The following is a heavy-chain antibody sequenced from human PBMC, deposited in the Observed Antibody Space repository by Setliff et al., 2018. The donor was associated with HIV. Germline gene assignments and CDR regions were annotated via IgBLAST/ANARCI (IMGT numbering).Heavy chain of an antibody. V-gene: IGHV4-31*11. CDR3: ARRDRSGFYYWYFDL. CDR1: GYSISSGYY. J-gene: IGHJ2*01. Sequence: SETLSLTCAVSGYSISSGYYWSWIRQQPGKGLEWIGYSDYNGRTYYNPSLKSRVTISVDTSKNQFSLKLSSVTAADTAVYYCARRDRSGFYYWYFDLWGRGTLVTVSS. D-gene: IGHD3-22*01. CDR2: SDYNGRT.